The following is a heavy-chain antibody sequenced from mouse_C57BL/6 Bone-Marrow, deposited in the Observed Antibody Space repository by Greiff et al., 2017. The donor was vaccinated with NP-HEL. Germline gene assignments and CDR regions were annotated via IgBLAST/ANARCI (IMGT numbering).Heavy chain of an antibody. CDR3: ASGGAY. Sequence: QVQLQQPGAELVRPGTSVKLSCKASGYTFTSYWMHWVKQRPGQGLEWIGVIDPSDSYTNYNQKFKGKATLTVDTSSSTAYMQVSSRTAEDAAGYYCASGGAYWGQGTLVTVSA. CDR2: IDPSDSYT. V-gene: IGHV1-59*01. CDR1: GYTFTSYW. J-gene: IGHJ3*01.